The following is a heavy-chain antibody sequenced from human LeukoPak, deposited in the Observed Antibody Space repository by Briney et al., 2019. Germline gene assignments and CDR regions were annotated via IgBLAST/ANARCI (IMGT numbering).Heavy chain of an antibody. CDR2: ISGSGDST. CDR1: GFTFSSYA. D-gene: IGHD4-17*01. CDR3: AKGPLRRPLDY. J-gene: IGHJ4*02. V-gene: IGHV3-23*01. Sequence: GGSLRLSCAASGFTFSSYAMSWVRPAPGKGLEGVSAISGSGDSTYYADSVKGRFTISRDNSQNTLYLQMNSLRAEDTAVYYCAKGPLRRPLDYRGQGTLVTVSS.